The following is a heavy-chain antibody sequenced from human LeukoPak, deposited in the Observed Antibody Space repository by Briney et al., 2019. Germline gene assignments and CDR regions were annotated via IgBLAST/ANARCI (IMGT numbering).Heavy chain of an antibody. CDR1: GFTFSRYW. CDR3: ARGGGHNMDV. Sequence: GGSLRLSCAVSGFTFSRYWMSWVRQAPGKGLEWVAIIKEDGSEKYYVDSVKGRFTISRDNAKNSLYVQMNSLRAEDTAVYYCARGGGHNMDVWGQGTTVTVSS. CDR2: IKEDGSEK. J-gene: IGHJ6*02. V-gene: IGHV3-7*05.